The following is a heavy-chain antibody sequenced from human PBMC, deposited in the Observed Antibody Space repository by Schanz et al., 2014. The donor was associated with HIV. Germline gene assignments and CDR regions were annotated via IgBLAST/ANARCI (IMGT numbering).Heavy chain of an antibody. D-gene: IGHD6-13*01. CDR3: ARDKSGSSWYDS. Sequence: QVQLVQSGAEVKKPGASVKVSCKAPGYTFSSYYIHWVRQAPGQGLEWMGAINPSGGATSYARKFQGRVTMTRDTSTSTVYMDLSSLTSEDTAVYYCARDKSGSSWYDSWGQGTLVTVSS. J-gene: IGHJ5*01. CDR1: GYTFSSYY. CDR2: INPSGGAT. V-gene: IGHV1-46*01.